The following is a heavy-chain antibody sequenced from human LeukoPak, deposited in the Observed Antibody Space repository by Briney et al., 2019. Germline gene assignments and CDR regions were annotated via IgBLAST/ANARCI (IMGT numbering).Heavy chain of an antibody. V-gene: IGHV4-30-2*01. CDR3: ARSPAAGDAFDI. Sequence: SQTLSLTCTVSGGSISSGGYYWSWIRQPPGKGLEWIGYIYHSGSTYYNPSLKSRVTISVDRSKNQFSLKLSSVTAADTAVYYCARSPAAGDAFDIWGQGTMVTVSS. D-gene: IGHD6-13*01. CDR2: IYHSGST. CDR1: GGSISSGGYY. J-gene: IGHJ3*02.